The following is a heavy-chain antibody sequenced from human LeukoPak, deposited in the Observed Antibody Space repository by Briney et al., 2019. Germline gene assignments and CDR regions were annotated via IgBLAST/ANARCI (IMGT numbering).Heavy chain of an antibody. CDR2: IKQDGSEK. D-gene: IGHD3-22*01. J-gene: IGHJ4*02. CDR3: ARVSRAVVVTTCFLDY. Sequence: GGSLRLSCAASGFTFSSYWMSWVRQAPGKGLEWVANIKQDGSEKYYVDSVKGRFTISRDNAKNSLYLQMNSLRAEDTAVYYCARVSRAVVVTTCFLDYWGQGTLVTVSS. V-gene: IGHV3-7*01. CDR1: GFTFSSYW.